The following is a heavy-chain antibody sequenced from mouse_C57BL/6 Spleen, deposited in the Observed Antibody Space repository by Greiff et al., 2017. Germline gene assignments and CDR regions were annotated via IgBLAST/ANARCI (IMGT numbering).Heavy chain of an antibody. CDR1: GYTFTDYY. CDR2: INPNNGGT. Sequence: EVKLQQSGPELVKPGASVKISCKASGYTFTDYYMNWVKQSHGKSLEWIGDINPNNGGTSYNQKFKGKATLTVDKSSSTAYMELRSLTSEDSAVYYCAREGTYGYDGTDYYAMDYWGQGTSVTVSS. D-gene: IGHD2-2*01. V-gene: IGHV1-26*01. J-gene: IGHJ4*01. CDR3: AREGTYGYDGTDYYAMDY.